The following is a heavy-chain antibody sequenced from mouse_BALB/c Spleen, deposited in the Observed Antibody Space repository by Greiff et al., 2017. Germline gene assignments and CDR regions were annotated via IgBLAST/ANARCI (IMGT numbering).Heavy chain of an antibody. J-gene: IGHJ2*01. CDR1: GYTFSSYW. CDR2: ILPGSGST. Sequence: VQLQQSGAELMKPGASVKISCKATGYTFSSYWIEWVKQRPGHGLEWIGEILPGSGSTNYNEKFKGKATFTADTSSNTAYMQLSSLTSEDSAVYYCAREDYYGSSPPDYWGQGTTLTVSA. CDR3: AREDYYGSSPPDY. V-gene: IGHV1-9*01. D-gene: IGHD1-1*01.